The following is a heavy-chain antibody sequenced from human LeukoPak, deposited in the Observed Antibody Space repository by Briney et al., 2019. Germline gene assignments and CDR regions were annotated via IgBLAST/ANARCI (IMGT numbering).Heavy chain of an antibody. CDR1: GFTFSTYW. Sequence: PGGSLRLSCAASGFTFSTYWMRWVRHAPGEGLEWVSLINSDGSSTTYADSVKGRFTISRDNAKNTLYLQVNSLRAEDTAVYYCARDTVAIPGDFDYWGQGTLVTVSS. CDR3: ARDTVAIPGDFDY. D-gene: IGHD2-8*02. CDR2: INSDGSST. J-gene: IGHJ4*02. V-gene: IGHV3-74*01.